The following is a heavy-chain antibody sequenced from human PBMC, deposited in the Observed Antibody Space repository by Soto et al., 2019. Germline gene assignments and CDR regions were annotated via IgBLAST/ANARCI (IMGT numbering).Heavy chain of an antibody. CDR3: ARLYCTTSTCDSWFDP. Sequence: ESLKISCTGFGYTFTTFWISWVRQMPGKGLEWMGRIDPRDSYVNYSPSFQGHVTISADKSISTAYLQWGSLKASDTAMYYCARLYCTTSTCDSWFDPWGQGTLVTVSS. J-gene: IGHJ5*02. D-gene: IGHD2-2*01. CDR1: GYTFTTFW. V-gene: IGHV5-10-1*01. CDR2: IDPRDSYV.